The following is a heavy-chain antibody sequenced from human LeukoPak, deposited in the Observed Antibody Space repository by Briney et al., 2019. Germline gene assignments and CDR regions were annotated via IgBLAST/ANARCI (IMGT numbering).Heavy chain of an antibody. V-gene: IGHV4-31*11. J-gene: IGHJ4*02. CDR2: IYYVGNT. Sequence: NSSQTLSLTCAVSGGSISSGGNYWSWLRQLPGKGLEWLGYIYYVGNTNYNPSLKSRLSMSVDTSKNQFSLSLTSVTAADTAVYYCARIEVIGSTRYFDYWGQGAMVSVSA. CDR3: ARIEVIGSTRYFDY. D-gene: IGHD3-16*02. CDR1: GGSISSGGNY.